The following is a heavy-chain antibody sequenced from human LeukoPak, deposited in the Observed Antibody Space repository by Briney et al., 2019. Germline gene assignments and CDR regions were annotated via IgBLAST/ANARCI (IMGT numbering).Heavy chain of an antibody. J-gene: IGHJ4*02. CDR1: VFTFTTAW. V-gene: IGHV3-15*01. CDR3: TSGQAAVTHHGY. CDR2: INQTVAGGTT. D-gene: IGHD4-17*01. Sequence: GGTLRLSSAVSVFTFTTAWMKSVRQAPEMGHGWVGRINQTVAGGTTDYAARVKGRFNISRDDSKCTLYLHMSSLTTEATAVYYYTSGQAAVTHHGYWGQGSLVTVSS.